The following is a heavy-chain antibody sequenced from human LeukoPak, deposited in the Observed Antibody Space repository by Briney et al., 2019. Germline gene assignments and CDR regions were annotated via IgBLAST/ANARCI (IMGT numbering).Heavy chain of an antibody. J-gene: IGHJ4*02. CDR3: ARGGDYGDYAPYY. CDR2: INPNSGGT. D-gene: IGHD4-17*01. Sequence: ASVKVSCKASGYTFTGYYMHWVRQAPGQGLEWMGWINPNSGGTNYAQKFQGRVTMTRDTSISTAYMELSRLRSDNTAVYYCARGGDYGDYAPYYWGQGTLVTVSS. V-gene: IGHV1-2*02. CDR1: GYTFTGYY.